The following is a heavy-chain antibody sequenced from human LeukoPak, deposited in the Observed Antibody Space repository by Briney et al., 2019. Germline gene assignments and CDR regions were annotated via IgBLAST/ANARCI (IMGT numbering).Heavy chain of an antibody. Sequence: SETLSLTCTVSDGSITNYDWSWVRQPPGKGLEWIGYIYYSGSTNYNPSLKSRVTISVDTSKNQFSLKLSSVTAADTAVYYCARVITWPRGYSYGYTSGFDYWGQGTLVTVSS. CDR3: ARVITWPRGYSYGYTSGFDY. D-gene: IGHD5-18*01. J-gene: IGHJ4*02. CDR1: DGSITNYD. V-gene: IGHV4-59*01. CDR2: IYYSGST.